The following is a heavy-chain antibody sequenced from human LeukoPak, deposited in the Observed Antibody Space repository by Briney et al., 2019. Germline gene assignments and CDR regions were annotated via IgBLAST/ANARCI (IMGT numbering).Heavy chain of an antibody. CDR2: IKEDGSEK. D-gene: IGHD3-10*01. Sequence: GGSLRLSCVASGFTFSVYWMSWVRQAPGKGLEWVANIKEDGSEKYYVDSVKGRFTISRDSAKNSLYLQMSSLRAEGTAVYYCARGGSWFAPWGQGTLVTVSS. CDR1: GFTFSVYW. V-gene: IGHV3-7*01. J-gene: IGHJ5*02. CDR3: ARGGSWFAP.